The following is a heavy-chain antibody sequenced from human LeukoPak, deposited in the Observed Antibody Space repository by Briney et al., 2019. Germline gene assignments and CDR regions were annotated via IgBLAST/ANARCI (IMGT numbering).Heavy chain of an antibody. V-gene: IGHV3-21*01. CDR2: ISSSSSYI. D-gene: IGHD3-22*01. J-gene: IGHJ4*02. CDR1: GFTFSRYW. CDR3: ARGRAYYYDSSGYYAAEGDY. Sequence: GGSLRLSCAASGFTFSRYWMHWVRQAPGKGLEWVSSISSSSSYIYYADSVKGRFTISRDNAKNSLYLQMNSLRAEDTAVYYCARGRAYYYDSSGYYAAEGDYWGQGTLVTVSS.